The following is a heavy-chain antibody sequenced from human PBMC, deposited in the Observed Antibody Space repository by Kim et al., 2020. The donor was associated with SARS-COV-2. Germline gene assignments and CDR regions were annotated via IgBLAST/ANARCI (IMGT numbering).Heavy chain of an antibody. D-gene: IGHD2-2*01. Sequence: SETLSLTCAVYGGSFSGYYWSWIRQPPGKGLEWIGEINHSGSTNYNPSLKSRVTISVDTSKNQFSLKLSSVTAADTAVYYCVSSCYENDYWGQGTLVTVSS. CDR3: VSSCYENDY. CDR1: GGSFSGYY. CDR2: INHSGST. V-gene: IGHV4-34*01. J-gene: IGHJ4*02.